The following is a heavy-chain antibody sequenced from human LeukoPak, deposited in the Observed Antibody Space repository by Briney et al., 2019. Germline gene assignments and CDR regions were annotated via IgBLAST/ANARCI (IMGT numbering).Heavy chain of an antibody. CDR3: AKDKFTIFGVVID. Sequence: ETLSLTCTVSGGSISSYYWSWVRQASGKGLEWVSAISGSGGSTYYADSVKGRFTISRDNSKNTLYLQMNSPRAEDTAVYYCAKDKFTIFGVVIDWGQGTLVTVSS. CDR1: GGSISSYY. V-gene: IGHV3-23*01. J-gene: IGHJ4*02. D-gene: IGHD3-3*01. CDR2: ISGSGGST.